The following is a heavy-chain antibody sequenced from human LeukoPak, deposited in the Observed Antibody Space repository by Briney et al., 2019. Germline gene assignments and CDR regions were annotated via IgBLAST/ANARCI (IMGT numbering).Heavy chain of an antibody. CDR3: ARGPGYGGNSTLDY. Sequence: SETLSLTCAVSGGSFSGDYWSSLRQPQAKGLGWIGEINNSGSTNYNPSLKSRVTISVATSKNQFSLKLSSVTAADTAVYYCARGPGYGGNSTLDYWGQGTLVTVSS. CDR1: GGSFSGDY. CDR2: INNSGST. V-gene: IGHV4-34*01. J-gene: IGHJ4*02. D-gene: IGHD4-23*01.